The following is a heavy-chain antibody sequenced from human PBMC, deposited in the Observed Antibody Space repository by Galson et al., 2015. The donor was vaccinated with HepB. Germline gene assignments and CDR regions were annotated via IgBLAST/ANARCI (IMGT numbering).Heavy chain of an antibody. CDR3: AKFPSDSGPGGFDY. CDR1: GVSISSLNW. J-gene: IGHJ4*01. D-gene: IGHD4-17*01. V-gene: IGHV4-4*02. Sequence: LSLTCAVSGVSISSLNWWNWVRQAPGKGLQWIGEIHHTGSTNYNPSLKSRVTISLQKSTNRFSLRLSSVTAADTAIYYCAKFPSDSGPGGFDYWGRGTLVTVSS. CDR2: IHHTGST.